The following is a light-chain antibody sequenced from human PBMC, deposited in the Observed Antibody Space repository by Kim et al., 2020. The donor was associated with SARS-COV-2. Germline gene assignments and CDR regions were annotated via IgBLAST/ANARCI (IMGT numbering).Light chain of an antibody. CDR3: SQYGSSPSEYT. CDR2: GAS. Sequence: EIVLTQSPGTLSLSPGERATLSCRASQSVSSSYLAWYQQKPGQAPRLLIYGASSRGTGIPDRFSGSGSGTDFTLTISRLEPEDFAVYYRSQYGSSPSEYTFGQGTKLEI. V-gene: IGKV3-20*01. CDR1: QSVSSSY. J-gene: IGKJ2*01.